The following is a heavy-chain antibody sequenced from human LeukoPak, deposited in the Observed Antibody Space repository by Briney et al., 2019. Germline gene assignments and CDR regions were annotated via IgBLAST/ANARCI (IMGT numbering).Heavy chain of an antibody. CDR3: ARGAIDGKQQPVMPYNWFDP. J-gene: IGHJ5*02. D-gene: IGHD6-13*01. CDR2: IWYDGSNK. Sequence: GGSLRLSCAASGFTFSSYGMHWVRQAPGKGLEWVAVIWYDGSNKYYADSVKGRFTISRDNSKNTLYLQMNSLRAEDTAVYYCARGAIDGKQQPVMPYNWFDPWGQGTLVTVSS. CDR1: GFTFSSYG. V-gene: IGHV3-33*01.